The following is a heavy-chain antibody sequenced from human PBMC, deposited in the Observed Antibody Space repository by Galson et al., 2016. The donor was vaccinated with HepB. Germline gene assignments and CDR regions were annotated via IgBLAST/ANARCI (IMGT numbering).Heavy chain of an antibody. V-gene: IGHV3-33*01. D-gene: IGHD3-10*01. Sequence: SLRLSCAASGFTFSTYGMDWVRQAPGKGLEWVAVIWYDGSDKYYADSVKGRFTISRDNSKNTMYLQMNSLRADDTAIYYCARDLPTVRAFDIWGQGTMVTVSS. CDR3: ARDLPTVRAFDI. CDR1: GFTFSTYG. CDR2: IWYDGSDK. J-gene: IGHJ3*02.